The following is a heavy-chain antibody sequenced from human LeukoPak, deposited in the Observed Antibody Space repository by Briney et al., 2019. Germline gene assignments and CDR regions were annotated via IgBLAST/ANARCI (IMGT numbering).Heavy chain of an antibody. CDR1: GFTFSSYS. J-gene: IGHJ4*02. Sequence: PAGSLRLSSAASGFTFSSYSMNWVRQAPGKGLEWVSSISSSSSYIYHTDSVKGRFTISRDNAKNSLYLQMNSLRAEDTAVYYCARDLFFDYWGQGTLVTVSS. D-gene: IGHD3-3*01. V-gene: IGHV3-21*01. CDR3: ARDLFFDY. CDR2: ISSSSSYI.